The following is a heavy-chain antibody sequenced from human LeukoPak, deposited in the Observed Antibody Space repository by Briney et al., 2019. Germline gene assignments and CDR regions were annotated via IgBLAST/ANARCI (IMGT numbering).Heavy chain of an antibody. Sequence: GGSLRLSCAASGFTFSSYAMHWVRQAPGKGLEWVAVISYDGSNKYYADSVKGRFTISRDNSKNTLYLQMNSLRAEDTAVYYCARGRIAVAATIDYWGQGTLVTVSS. CDR2: ISYDGSNK. V-gene: IGHV3-30-3*01. J-gene: IGHJ4*02. D-gene: IGHD6-19*01. CDR3: ARGRIAVAATIDY. CDR1: GFTFSSYA.